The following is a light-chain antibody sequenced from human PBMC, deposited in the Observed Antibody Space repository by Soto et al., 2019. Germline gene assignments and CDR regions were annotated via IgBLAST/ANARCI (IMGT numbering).Light chain of an antibody. CDR2: DVS. J-gene: IGLJ1*01. CDR1: SSDVGDYNY. CDR3: SSYTSSTTRV. V-gene: IGLV2-14*01. Sequence: QSALTQPASVSGSPGQSITISCTGTSSDVGDYNYVSWYQEHPGKAPKLMIYDVSNRPSGVSNRFSGSKSGSTASLTISGLQSDDEADYYCSSYTSSTTRVFGTVNKVTVL.